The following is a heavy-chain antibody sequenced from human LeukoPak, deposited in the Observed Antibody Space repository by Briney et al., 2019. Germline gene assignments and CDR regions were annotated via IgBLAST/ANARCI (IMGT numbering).Heavy chain of an antibody. V-gene: IGHV4-34*01. CDR1: GGSFSGYY. D-gene: IGHD2-15*01. Sequence: SETLSLTCAVYGGSFSGYYWSWIRQPPGKGLEWIVEINHSGSTNYNPSLKSRVTISVDASKNLFALKLSSVTAADTAVYYCARDRYCSGGSCYLGWFDPWGQGTLVTVSS. CDR3: ARDRYCSGGSCYLGWFDP. J-gene: IGHJ5*02. CDR2: INHSGST.